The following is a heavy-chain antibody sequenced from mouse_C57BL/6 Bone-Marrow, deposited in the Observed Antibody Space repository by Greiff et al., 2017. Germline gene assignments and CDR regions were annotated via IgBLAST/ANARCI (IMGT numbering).Heavy chain of an antibody. CDR1: GYTFTDYY. CDR3: ARLLRALYYAMDY. CDR2: INPYNGGT. V-gene: IGHV1-19*01. J-gene: IGHJ4*01. Sequence: VQLQQSGPVLVKPGASVKMSCKASGYTFTDYYMNWVKQSHGKSLEWIGVINPYNGGTSYNQKFKGKATLPVDKSSSTAYMELNSLTSEDSAVYYCARLLRALYYAMDYWGQGTSVTVSS.